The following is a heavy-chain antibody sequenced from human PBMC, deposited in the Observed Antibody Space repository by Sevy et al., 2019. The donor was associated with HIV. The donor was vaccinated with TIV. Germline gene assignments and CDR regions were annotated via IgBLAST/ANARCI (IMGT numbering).Heavy chain of an antibody. Sequence: GGFLRLSCAASGFTFSSYAMNWVRQAPGKGLEWVSAISGRGGSTYYADSVEARFTMSRDISKNTLYLQMNSLRAEDTAVYYCAKAAPGHCSSSSCPRAYYYYGMDVWGQGTTVTVSS. D-gene: IGHD2-15*01. J-gene: IGHJ6*02. CDR1: GFTFSSYA. CDR3: AKAAPGHCSSSSCPRAYYYYGMDV. V-gene: IGHV3-23*01. CDR2: ISGRGGST.